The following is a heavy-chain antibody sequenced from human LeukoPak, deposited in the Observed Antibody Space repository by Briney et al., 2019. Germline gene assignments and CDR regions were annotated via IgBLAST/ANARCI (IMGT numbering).Heavy chain of an antibody. D-gene: IGHD4-17*01. J-gene: IGHJ4*02. CDR1: GFTFSGNG. V-gene: IGHV3-33*01. CDR3: ARDQGTSVTAMVGGHFDY. CDR2: KWYYGSDR. Sequence: GVSLRLSCAATGFTFSGNGMHWVRQAPSKGLEWVAIKWYYGSDRYYGDSVKVRFTISRDNSKNTLFLQMNSLTAEDTAVYYCARDQGTSVTAMVGGHFDYWGPGTLVTVSS.